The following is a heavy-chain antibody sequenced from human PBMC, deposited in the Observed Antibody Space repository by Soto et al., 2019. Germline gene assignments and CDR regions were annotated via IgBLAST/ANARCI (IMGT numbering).Heavy chain of an antibody. CDR2: VSGSGDIT. D-gene: IGHD2-8*02. Sequence: GGSLRLSCAASGFTFSSSDMSWVRQAPGKGLEWVSSVSGSGDITYYADSVKGRFTISRDNSKNTLYLQMDSLRAEDTAVYYCAKLVPEWGQGTLVTVSS. CDR1: GFTFSSSD. CDR3: AKLVPE. V-gene: IGHV3-23*01. J-gene: IGHJ4*02.